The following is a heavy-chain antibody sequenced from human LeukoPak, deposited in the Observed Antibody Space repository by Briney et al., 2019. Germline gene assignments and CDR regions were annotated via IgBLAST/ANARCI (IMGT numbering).Heavy chain of an antibody. CDR2: IKQDGSEK. D-gene: IGHD6-13*01. CDR3: ARWYADNGDAFDI. CDR1: GFTFSSYW. Sequence: AGGSLRLSCAASGFTFSSYWMSWVRQAPGKGLEWVANIKQDGSEKYYVDSVKGRFTISRDNAKNSLYLQMNSLRAEDTAVYYCARWYADNGDAFDIWGQGTMVTVSS. V-gene: IGHV3-7*01. J-gene: IGHJ3*02.